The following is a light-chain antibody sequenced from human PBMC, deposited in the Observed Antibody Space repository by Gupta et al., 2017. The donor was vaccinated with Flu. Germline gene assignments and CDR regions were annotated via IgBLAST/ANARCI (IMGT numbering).Light chain of an antibody. CDR1: QSVSTQ. J-gene: IGKJ2*01. CDR2: DPS. V-gene: IGKV3-11*01. CDR3: QQRSGLPMFT. Sequence: LVLTQSPVTLSLSPGDSAILPCWASQSVSTQFAWYQQRPGQPPRLLLYDPSRTAAGIPASFSGSASGTDFTPTTTTREPEDFAVFYCQQRSGLPMFTFGQGTKLEIK.